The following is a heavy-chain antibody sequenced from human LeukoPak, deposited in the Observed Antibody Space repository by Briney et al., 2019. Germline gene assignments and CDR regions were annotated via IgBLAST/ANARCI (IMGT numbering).Heavy chain of an antibody. CDR1: GGTFNSHGGTFGSYS. J-gene: IGHJ6*03. D-gene: IGHD1-1*01. Sequence: SVKVSCKASGGTFNSHGGTFGSYSISWVRQAPGRGLEWMGGIIPVFGIAIYAQRFRGRVTITTDESTNTAYMELSSLKSEDTAVYFCARGQAPRQLELLRSYSYYYMDVWGKGTTVTVSS. CDR2: IIPVFGIA. V-gene: IGHV1-69*05. CDR3: ARGQAPRQLELLRSYSYYYMDV.